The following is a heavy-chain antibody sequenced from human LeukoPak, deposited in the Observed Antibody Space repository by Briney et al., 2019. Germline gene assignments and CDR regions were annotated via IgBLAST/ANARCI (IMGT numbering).Heavy chain of an antibody. CDR1: GFTFSSYA. J-gene: IGHJ4*02. V-gene: IGHV3-23*01. D-gene: IGHD3-22*01. Sequence: GGSLRLSCVASGFTFSSYAMSWVRQATGKGLEWVSSTSSSGETTYYADSVKGRFTISRDNSRNTLYLQMNSLRAEDTAVYYCAKDRPNYYGTNGHYYRRDGDCWGQGTLVTVSS. CDR3: AKDRPNYYGTNGHYYRRDGDC. CDR2: TSSSGETT.